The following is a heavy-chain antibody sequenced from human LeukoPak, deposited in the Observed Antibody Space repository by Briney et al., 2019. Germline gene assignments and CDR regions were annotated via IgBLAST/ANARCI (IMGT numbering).Heavy chain of an antibody. J-gene: IGHJ2*01. Sequence: GGSLRLSCEASGFTFSSHAMNWVRQPPGKGLEWVAVFSNDGSTKYYADSVKGRFTISRDNSKNTLYMQMNSLRVEDTAVYYCARDRAAIGIYWYFDLWGRGTPVTVSS. CDR2: FSNDGSTK. V-gene: IGHV3-30*04. CDR3: ARDRAAIGIYWYFDL. D-gene: IGHD6-13*01. CDR1: GFTFSSHA.